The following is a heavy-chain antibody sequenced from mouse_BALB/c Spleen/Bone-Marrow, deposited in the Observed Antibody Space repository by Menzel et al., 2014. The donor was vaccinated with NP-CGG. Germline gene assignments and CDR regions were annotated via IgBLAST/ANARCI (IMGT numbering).Heavy chain of an antibody. D-gene: IGHD2-14*01. J-gene: IGHJ3*01. CDR1: GYTFTDYW. CDR2: IDTSDSYI. CDR3: ARSDYRYDPLAN. V-gene: IGHV1-69*01. Sequence: QVQLQQSGAELVMPGASVKMSCKASGYTFTDYWMRWVKQRPGQGLEWIGAIDTSDSYISYNQKFKGKATLTVDESSSTAYMQLSSLTSEDSAVYHCARSDYRYDPLANWGQGTLVTISA.